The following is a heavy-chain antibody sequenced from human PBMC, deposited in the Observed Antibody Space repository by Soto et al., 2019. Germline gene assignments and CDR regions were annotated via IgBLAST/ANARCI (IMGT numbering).Heavy chain of an antibody. CDR1: GFTFSKAW. CDR3: TTGSVEGV. V-gene: IGHV3-15*07. Sequence: EVQLVESGGGLVKPGGSLRLSCAASGFTFSKAWMNWVRQAPGKGLEWVGRIKTNSEGGTTDCAAPVQGRFSLSRDDSRNTLSLQMNSLKTDDTAVYYCTTGSVEGVWGQGATVTVSS. J-gene: IGHJ6*02. D-gene: IGHD2-15*01. CDR2: IKTNSEGGTT.